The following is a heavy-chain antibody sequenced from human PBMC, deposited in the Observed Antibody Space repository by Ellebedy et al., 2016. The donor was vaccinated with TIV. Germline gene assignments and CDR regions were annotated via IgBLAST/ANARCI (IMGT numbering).Heavy chain of an antibody. CDR3: ARDGTYGMDV. J-gene: IGHJ6*02. CDR2: VNPSGGST. CDR1: GYTFTSYR. Sequence: GGSLRLSCKASGYTFTSYRMHWVRQAPGQGLEWMGIVNPSGGSTTYAQEVQGRITMTRDRPTKTVYMELSNLTSDDTAIYYCARDGTYGMDVWGQGTTVTVSS. V-gene: IGHV1-46*01.